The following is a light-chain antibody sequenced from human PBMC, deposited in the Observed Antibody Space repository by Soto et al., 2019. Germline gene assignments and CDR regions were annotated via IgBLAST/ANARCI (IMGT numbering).Light chain of an antibody. CDR2: DAS. J-gene: IGKJ1*01. CDR1: QSISIW. Sequence: DIQMTQSPSTMSASVGDRITITCRASQSISIWLAWYQQTPGKAPKILIYDASRLETGVPSRFSGSGSGTEFTLTISGLQPDDFATYYCQQYNGYSTWTFGQGTRVETK. CDR3: QQYNGYSTWT. V-gene: IGKV1-5*01.